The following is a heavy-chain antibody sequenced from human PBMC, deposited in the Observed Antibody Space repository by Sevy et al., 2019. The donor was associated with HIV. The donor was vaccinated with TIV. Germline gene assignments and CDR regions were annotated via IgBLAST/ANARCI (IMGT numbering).Heavy chain of an antibody. CDR2: TSGSGGST. CDR3: AKDGESYVWGSHYDY. V-gene: IGHV3-23*01. J-gene: IGHJ4*02. Sequence: GGSLRLSYEASGFSFSNYGMNWVRQAPGKGLEWVSGTSGSGGSTYYADSVKGRFTISRDNSKNTLYLQMNSLRAEDTAVYSCAKDGESYVWGSHYDYWGQGALVTVSS. D-gene: IGHD3-16*01. CDR1: GFSFSNYG.